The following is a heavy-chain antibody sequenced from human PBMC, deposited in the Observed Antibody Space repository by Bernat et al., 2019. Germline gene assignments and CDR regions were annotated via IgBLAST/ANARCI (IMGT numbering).Heavy chain of an antibody. CDR3: ARLGTGTSPPYDH. CDR2: IYYTGST. V-gene: IGHV4-59*08. Sequence: QVQLQESGPGLVRPSETLSLTCTVSGGSISGYYWSWVRQPPGKGLEQIGYIYYTGSTTYNPSLKSRVTISVDTSTNQFSLRLNSVTAADTAVYSCARLGTGTSPPYDHWGQGTLVTVSS. J-gene: IGHJ4*02. CDR1: GGSISGYY. D-gene: IGHD1/OR15-1a*01.